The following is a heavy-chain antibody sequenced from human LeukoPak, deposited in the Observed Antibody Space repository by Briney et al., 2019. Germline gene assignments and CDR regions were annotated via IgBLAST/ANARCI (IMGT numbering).Heavy chain of an antibody. V-gene: IGHV3-33*01. Sequence: PGGSLRLSCAASGFTFSSYGMHWVRQAPGKGLEWVAVIWYDGSNKYYADSVKGRFTISRDNSKNTLYLQMNSLRAEGTAVYYCARDAYCSSTSCYEIDYWGQGTLVTVSS. CDR3: ARDAYCSSTSCYEIDY. J-gene: IGHJ4*02. CDR2: IWYDGSNK. D-gene: IGHD2-2*01. CDR1: GFTFSSYG.